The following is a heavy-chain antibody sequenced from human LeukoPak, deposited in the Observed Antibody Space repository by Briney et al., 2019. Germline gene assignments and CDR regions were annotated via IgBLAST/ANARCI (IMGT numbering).Heavy chain of an antibody. V-gene: IGHV4-4*07. D-gene: IGHD3-22*01. CDR2: IYTSGST. J-gene: IGHJ4*02. CDR3: ARATYYYDSSGHIDY. Sequence: SETLSLTCTVSGGSNSSYYWSWIRQPAGKGLEWIGRIYTSGSTNYNPSLKSRVTMSVDTSKNQFSLKLSSVTAADTAVHYCARATYYYDSSGHIDYWGQGTLVTVSS. CDR1: GGSNSSYY.